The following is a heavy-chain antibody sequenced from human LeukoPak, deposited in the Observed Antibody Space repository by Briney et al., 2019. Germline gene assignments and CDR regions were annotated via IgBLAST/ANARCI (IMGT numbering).Heavy chain of an antibody. CDR2: IYTSGST. CDR1: GGSISSGSYY. J-gene: IGHJ4*02. CDR3: ARDDYGDYYFDY. D-gene: IGHD4-17*01. Sequence: SQTLSLTCTVSGGSISSGSYYWSWIRQPAGKGLEWIGRIYTSGSTNYNPSLKSRVAISVDTSKIQFSLKLGSVTAADTAVYYCARDDYGDYYFDYWGQGTLVTVSS. V-gene: IGHV4-61*02.